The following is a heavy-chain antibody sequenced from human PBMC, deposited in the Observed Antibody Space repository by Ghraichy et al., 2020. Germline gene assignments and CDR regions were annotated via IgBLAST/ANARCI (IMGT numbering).Heavy chain of an antibody. Sequence: GGSLTLSCAASGFTVSSNYMSWVRQAPGKGLEWVSVIYSGGSTYYADSVKGRFTISRDNSKNTLYLQMNSLRAEDTAVYYCARDRGEYSGYVGGGYWGQGTLVTVSS. CDR2: IYSGGST. D-gene: IGHD5-12*01. CDR1: GFTVSSNY. CDR3: ARDRGEYSGYVGGGY. V-gene: IGHV3-66*02. J-gene: IGHJ4*02.